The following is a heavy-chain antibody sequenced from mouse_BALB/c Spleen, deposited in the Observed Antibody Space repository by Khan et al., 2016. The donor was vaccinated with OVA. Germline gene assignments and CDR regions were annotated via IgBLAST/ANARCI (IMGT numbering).Heavy chain of an antibody. D-gene: IGHD1-1*01. J-gene: IGHJ2*01. CDR3: TRVYRSDFDY. V-gene: IGHV1-20*01. Sequence: EVQLQQSGPELVRPGASVKISCTASGYSFTGYFMNWVMQSHGKSLEWIGRIYPQIGDTFYNQRFKDTATLTVDESSSTAYMELRSLTSEDSAVYYCTRVYRSDFDYWGQGTTLTVSS. CDR2: IYPQIGDT. CDR1: GYSFTGYF.